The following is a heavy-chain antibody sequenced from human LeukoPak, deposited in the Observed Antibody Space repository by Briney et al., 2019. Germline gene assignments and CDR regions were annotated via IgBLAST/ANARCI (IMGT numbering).Heavy chain of an antibody. V-gene: IGHV3-30*02. D-gene: IGHD1-14*01. CDR2: IRYDGSNK. CDR1: GFTFSSYG. Sequence: GGSLRLSCAASGFTFSSYGMHWVRQAPGKGLEWVAFIRYDGSNKYYADSVKGRFTISRDNSKNTLYLQMNSLRAEDTAAYYCAKDTTPPKAGFDPWGQGTLVTVSS. CDR3: AKDTTPPKAGFDP. J-gene: IGHJ5*02.